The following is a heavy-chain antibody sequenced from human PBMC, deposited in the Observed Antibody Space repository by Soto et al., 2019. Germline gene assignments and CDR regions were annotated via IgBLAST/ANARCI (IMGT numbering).Heavy chain of an antibody. CDR2: IIPIFGTA. V-gene: IGHV1-69*13. Sequence: GASVKVSCKASGGTFSSYAISWVRQAPGQGLEWMGGIIPIFGTANYAQKFQGRVTITADESTSTAYMELSSLRSVDTAVYYCAREAHSGYDFLSWRGGEYYFDYWGQGTLVTVSS. CDR3: AREAHSGYDFLSWRGGEYYFDY. CDR1: GGTFSSYA. D-gene: IGHD5-12*01. J-gene: IGHJ4*02.